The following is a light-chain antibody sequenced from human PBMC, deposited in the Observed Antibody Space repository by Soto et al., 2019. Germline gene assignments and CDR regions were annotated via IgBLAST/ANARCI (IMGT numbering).Light chain of an antibody. Sequence: EIVLTQSPGTLSLSPGERATLSCRAGQSVSSSYLAWYQQKPGQAPRLLIYGASNRASGIPDRFSGSGSGTDFTLTISRLEPEDFAVYYCHQHDKLPRTFGQGTKVEIK. CDR1: QSVSSSY. CDR3: HQHDKLPRT. V-gene: IGKV3-20*01. J-gene: IGKJ1*01. CDR2: GAS.